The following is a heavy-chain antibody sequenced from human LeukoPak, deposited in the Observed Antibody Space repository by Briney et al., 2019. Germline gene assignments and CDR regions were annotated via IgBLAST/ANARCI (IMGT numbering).Heavy chain of an antibody. Sequence: ASMRVSCKASGYNFNSYYIHWVRQAPGRGPTWMGWINPDNGKTKYERRFQGRVTMTWDTSINTAYVDLTGLRSDDTAVYYCARNEPAVSVVDAFDVWGQGTVVTVSS. V-gene: IGHV1-2*02. CDR3: ARNEPAVSVVDAFDV. CDR2: INPDNGKT. D-gene: IGHD1-1*01. CDR1: GYNFNSYY. J-gene: IGHJ3*01.